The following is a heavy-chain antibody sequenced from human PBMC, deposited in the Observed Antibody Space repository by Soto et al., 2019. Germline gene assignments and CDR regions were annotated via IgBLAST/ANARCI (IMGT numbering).Heavy chain of an antibody. V-gene: IGHV4-39*01. CDR1: GGSITTSSYF. D-gene: IGHD3-22*01. CDR3: ARGRSRKYYYDSSGYYTFSRADAFDI. Sequence: SETLSLTCTVSGGSITTSSYFWGWIRQPPGKGLEWIGDIYYVGSTFYNPSLKSRVTISVDTSKSQFSLNLNSVTAADTAVYFCARGRSRKYYYDSSGYYTFSRADAFDIWGQGTMVTVS. CDR2: IYYVGST. J-gene: IGHJ3*02.